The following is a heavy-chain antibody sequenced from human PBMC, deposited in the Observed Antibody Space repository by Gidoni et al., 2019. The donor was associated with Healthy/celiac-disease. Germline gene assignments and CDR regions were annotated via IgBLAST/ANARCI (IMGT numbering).Heavy chain of an antibody. CDR1: GFTFSSYA. Sequence: EVQLLESGGGLVQPGGSLRLSCAASGFTFSSYAMSWVRQAPGKGLEWVSAISGSGGSTYYADSVKGRFTISRDNSKNTLYLQMNSLRAEDTAVYYCANAPREGIAAAQYFQHWGQGTLVTVSS. D-gene: IGHD6-13*01. CDR3: ANAPREGIAAAQYFQH. V-gene: IGHV3-23*01. J-gene: IGHJ1*01. CDR2: ISGSGGST.